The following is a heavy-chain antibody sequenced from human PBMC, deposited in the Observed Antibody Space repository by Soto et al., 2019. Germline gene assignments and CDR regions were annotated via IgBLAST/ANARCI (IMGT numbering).Heavy chain of an antibody. CDR3: AREGRYYGSGSYFPRFDP. CDR2: TIPIFGTA. D-gene: IGHD3-10*01. V-gene: IGHV1-69*01. CDR1: GGTFSSYA. J-gene: IGHJ5*02. Sequence: QVQLVQSGAEVKKPGSSVKVSCKASGGTFSSYAISWVRQAPGQGLEWMGGTIPIFGTANYAQKFQGRVTITADESTNTAYMELSSLRSEDTAVYYCAREGRYYGSGSYFPRFDPWGQGTLVTVSS.